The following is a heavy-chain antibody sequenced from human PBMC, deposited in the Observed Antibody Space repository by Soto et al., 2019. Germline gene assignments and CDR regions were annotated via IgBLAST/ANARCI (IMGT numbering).Heavy chain of an antibody. D-gene: IGHD3-9*01. Sequence: ASVKVSCKASGYTFTGYYMHWVRQAPGQGLEWMGWINPNSGGTNYAQKFQGWVTMTRDTSISTAYMELGRLRSDDTAVYYCAREHYDILTGYRLDYWGQGTLVTVSS. J-gene: IGHJ4*02. V-gene: IGHV1-2*04. CDR2: INPNSGGT. CDR3: AREHYDILTGYRLDY. CDR1: GYTFTGYY.